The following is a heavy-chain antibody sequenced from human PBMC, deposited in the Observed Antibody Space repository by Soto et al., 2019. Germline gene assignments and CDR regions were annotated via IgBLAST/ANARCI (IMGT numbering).Heavy chain of an antibody. CDR1: RGSISSRDYY. CDR3: AREGALLFGGNSDYHSTMAV. Sequence: SESLWQTLTVARGSISSRDYYWSWIRQRPGKGLVLIGFIYYSGSTSYNPSLKSRVTISVDTSKNQFSLKLSSVTAADTAFYYCAREGALLFGGNSDYHSTMAVWGQGTTVTVSS. CDR2: IYYSGST. V-gene: IGHV4-30-4*01. J-gene: IGHJ6*02. D-gene: IGHD2-21*02.